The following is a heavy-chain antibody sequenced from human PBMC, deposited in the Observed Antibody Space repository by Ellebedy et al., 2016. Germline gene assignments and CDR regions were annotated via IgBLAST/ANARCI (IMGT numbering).Heavy chain of an antibody. CDR3: ARGRVFGSGSYYNPRSYYYYMDV. CDR2: IHYTGNT. D-gene: IGHD3-10*01. J-gene: IGHJ6*03. Sequence: SETLSLXXSVSGDSISGYYWTWIRQPPGKGLEWIGYIHYTGNTNYNPSLKSRVTISVDTSKNQFSLKLSSVTAADTAIYSCARGRVFGSGSYYNPRSYYYYMDVWGKGTTVTVSS. CDR1: GDSISGYY. V-gene: IGHV4-59*01.